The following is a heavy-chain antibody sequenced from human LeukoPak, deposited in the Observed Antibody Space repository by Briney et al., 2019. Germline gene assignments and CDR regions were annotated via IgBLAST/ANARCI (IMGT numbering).Heavy chain of an antibody. V-gene: IGHV3-30*18. D-gene: IGHD7-27*01. Sequence: GRSLRLSCAASRFTFSRYGMHWVRQAPGKGLEWVALISYDGSNKYYADSVKGRFTISRDNSKNTLYLQMNSLRAEDTAVYYCAKDGGLWVSAHWGDSWGRGTLVTVSS. CDR3: AKDGGLWVSAHWGDS. CDR2: ISYDGSNK. J-gene: IGHJ4*02. CDR1: RFTFSRYG.